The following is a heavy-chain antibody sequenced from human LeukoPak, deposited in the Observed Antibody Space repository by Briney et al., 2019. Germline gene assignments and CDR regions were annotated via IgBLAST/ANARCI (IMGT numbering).Heavy chain of an antibody. Sequence: GGSLRLSCAASGFTFSSYDMDWVRQAPGKGLKWVAVISHDGSHKYYADSLKGRFTISRDNSKNTLYLQMNSLRAEDTAIYYCAQDIRAEAYWGQGTLVTVSS. CDR1: GFTFSSYD. J-gene: IGHJ4*02. V-gene: IGHV3-30*18. D-gene: IGHD2-2*02. CDR2: ISHDGSHK. CDR3: AQDIRAEAY.